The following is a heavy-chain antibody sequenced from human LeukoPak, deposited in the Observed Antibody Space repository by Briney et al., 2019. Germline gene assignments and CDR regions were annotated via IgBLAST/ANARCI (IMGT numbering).Heavy chain of an antibody. J-gene: IGHJ5*02. V-gene: IGHV3-74*01. D-gene: IGHD6-19*01. CDR2: INTDGRTT. Sequence: GGSLRLSCAASGLPFNNYWMYWVRQAPGKGLVWVSSINTDGRTTRYAASVQGRFTISRDNAKNTLYLQMNSLSGDDTAVYYCARAGASGWYAAGWSDPWGQGSLVTVSS. CDR1: GLPFNNYW. CDR3: ARAGASGWYAAGWSDP.